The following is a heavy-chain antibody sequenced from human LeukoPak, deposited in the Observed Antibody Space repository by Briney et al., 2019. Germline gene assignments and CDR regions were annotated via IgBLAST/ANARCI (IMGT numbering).Heavy chain of an antibody. V-gene: IGHV4-59*01. CDR2: IYYSGST. Sequence: PSETLSLTCTVSGGSISSYYWSWIRQPPGKGLEWIGYIYYSGSTNYNPSLKSRVTISVDTSKNQFSLKLSSVTAADTAVYYCARPYGGNPGYFDYWGQGTLVTVSS. CDR1: GGSISSYY. J-gene: IGHJ4*02. D-gene: IGHD4-23*01. CDR3: ARPYGGNPGYFDY.